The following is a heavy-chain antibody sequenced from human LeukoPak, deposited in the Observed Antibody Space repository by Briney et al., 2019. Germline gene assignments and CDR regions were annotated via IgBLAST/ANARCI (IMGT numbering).Heavy chain of an antibody. Sequence: SETLSPTCTVSGGSISSYYWSWIRQPPGKGLEWIGYIYYSGSTNYNPSLKSRVTISVDTSKNQFSLKLSSVTAADTAVYYCARASSSGWYYYYYGMDVWGQGTTVTVSS. CDR2: IYYSGST. V-gene: IGHV4-59*08. D-gene: IGHD6-19*01. J-gene: IGHJ6*02. CDR3: ARASSSGWYYYYYGMDV. CDR1: GGSISSYY.